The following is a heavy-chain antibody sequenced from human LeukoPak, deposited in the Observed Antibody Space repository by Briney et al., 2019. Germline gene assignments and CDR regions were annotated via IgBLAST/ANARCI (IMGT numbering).Heavy chain of an antibody. CDR2: INHSGST. CDR3: ARGLGSGSYYYYYYYMDV. V-gene: IGHV4-34*01. CDR1: GGSFNGYY. Sequence: SETLSLTCAVYGGSFNGYYWSWIRQPPGKGLEWIGEINHSGSTNYNPSLKSRVTISVDTSKNQFSLKLSSVTAADTAVYYCARGLGSGSYYYYYYYMDVWGKGTTVTVSS. D-gene: IGHD1-26*01. J-gene: IGHJ6*03.